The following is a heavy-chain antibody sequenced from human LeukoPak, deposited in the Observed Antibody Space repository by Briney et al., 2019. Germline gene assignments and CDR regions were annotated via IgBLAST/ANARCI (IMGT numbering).Heavy chain of an antibody. CDR3: AKDGGYDGNWFDP. CDR2: INWNGDST. D-gene: IGHD5-12*01. Sequence: QSGGSLRLSCAASGFTFDDYTMHWVRQAPGKGLEWVSLINWNGDSTYYADSVKGRFTISRDNSKTPLYLQMNRLRTEDTALYYCAKDGGYDGNWFDPWGQGTLVTVSS. CDR1: GFTFDDYT. J-gene: IGHJ5*02. V-gene: IGHV3-43*01.